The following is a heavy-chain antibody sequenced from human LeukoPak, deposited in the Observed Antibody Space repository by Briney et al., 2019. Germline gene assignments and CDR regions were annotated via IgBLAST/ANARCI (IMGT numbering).Heavy chain of an antibody. J-gene: IGHJ4*02. CDR2: IYYSGST. CDR1: GGSVSSGSYY. CDR3: ARADYGDYGEYYFDY. V-gene: IGHV4-61*01. D-gene: IGHD4-17*01. Sequence: SETLTLTCTVSGGSVSSGSYYWSWIRQPPGKGLEWIGYIYYSGSTNYNPSLKSRVTISVDTSKNQFSLKLSSVTAADTAVYYCARADYGDYGEYYFDYWGQGTLVTVSS.